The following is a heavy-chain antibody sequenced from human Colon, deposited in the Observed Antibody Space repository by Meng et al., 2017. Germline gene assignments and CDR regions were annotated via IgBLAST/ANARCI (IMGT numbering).Heavy chain of an antibody. CDR1: GSTFSSYS. CDR3: ARANFGY. V-gene: IGHV3-21*01. CDR2: ISSSSSYI. Sequence: GESLKISCAASGSTFSSYSMNWVRQAPGKGLEWVSSISSSSSYIYYADSVKGRFTISRDNAKNSLYLQMNSLRAEDTAVYYCARANFGYWGQGTLVTVSS. J-gene: IGHJ4*02.